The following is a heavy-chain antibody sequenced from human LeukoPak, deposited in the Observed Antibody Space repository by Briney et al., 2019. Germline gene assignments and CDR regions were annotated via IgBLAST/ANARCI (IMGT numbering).Heavy chain of an antibody. CDR1: GFTFSSYA. V-gene: IGHV3-23*01. Sequence: GGSLGLSCAASGFTFSSYAMSWVRQAPGKGLEWVSAISGSGGSTYYADSVKGRFTISRDNSKNTLYLQMNSLRAEDTAVYYCAKQGYYDFWSGYLDYWGQGTLVTVSS. CDR3: AKQGYYDFWSGYLDY. CDR2: ISGSGGST. J-gene: IGHJ4*02. D-gene: IGHD3-3*01.